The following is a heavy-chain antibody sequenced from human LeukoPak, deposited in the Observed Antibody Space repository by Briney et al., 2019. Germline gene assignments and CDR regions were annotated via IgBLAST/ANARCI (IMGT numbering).Heavy chain of an antibody. CDR1: GYAFTGYY. Sequence: ASVRVSCKASGYAFTGYYMHWLRQVPGQGLEWMGWISAYNGNTNYAQKLQGRVTMTTDTSTSTAYMELRSLRSDDTAVYYCARGGYVTIFGVVTDHNWFDPWGQGTLVTVSS. V-gene: IGHV1-18*04. CDR2: ISAYNGNT. D-gene: IGHD3-3*01. J-gene: IGHJ5*02. CDR3: ARGGYVTIFGVVTDHNWFDP.